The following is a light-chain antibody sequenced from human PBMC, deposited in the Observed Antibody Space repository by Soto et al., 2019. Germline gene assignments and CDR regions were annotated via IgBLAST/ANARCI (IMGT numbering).Light chain of an antibody. CDR2: GAS. CDR1: QSVASGY. V-gene: IGKV3-20*01. CDR3: QHYGTSRT. Sequence: EVVLTQSPGTLSLSPGERATLSCRATQSVASGYFAWYQQKPGQAPRLLIYGASTRATGIPDRFSGSGSGTDFTFTISRLEPEDSAVYFCQHYGTSRTFGQGTKVEIK. J-gene: IGKJ1*01.